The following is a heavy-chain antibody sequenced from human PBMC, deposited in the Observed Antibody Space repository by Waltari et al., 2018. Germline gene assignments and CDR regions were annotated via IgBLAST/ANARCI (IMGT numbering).Heavy chain of an antibody. Sequence: EVQLVESGGGLIQPGGSLRLSCAASGFTGRGHYMSWVRQAPGKGLEWVSVINSGGDTHYADSVKGRFTISRDNSKNTMYLQMNTLRAEDTALYYCTRDVTGYYYFDLWGRGTLVTVSS. CDR2: INSGGDT. CDR3: TRDVTGYYYFDL. V-gene: IGHV3-53*01. J-gene: IGHJ2*01. CDR1: GFTGRGHY.